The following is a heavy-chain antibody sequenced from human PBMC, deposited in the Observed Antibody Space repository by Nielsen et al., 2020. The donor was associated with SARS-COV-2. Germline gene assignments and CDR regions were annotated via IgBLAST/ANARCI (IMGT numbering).Heavy chain of an antibody. CDR3: ARATDYYYGMDV. Sequence: SVKVSCKASGFTFTSSAMQWVRQARGQRLEWIGWIVVGSGNTNYAQKFQERVTITRDMSTSTAYIELSSLRSEDTAVYYCARATDYYYGMDVWGQGTTVTVSS. J-gene: IGHJ6*02. CDR2: IVVGSGNT. CDR1: GFTFTSSA. V-gene: IGHV1-58*02.